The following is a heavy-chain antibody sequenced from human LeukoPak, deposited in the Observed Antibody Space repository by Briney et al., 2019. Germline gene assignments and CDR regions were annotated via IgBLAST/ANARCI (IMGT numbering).Heavy chain of an antibody. CDR2: AGWAGGTT. J-gene: IGHJ4*02. Sequence: GGSLRLSCATSGFNFDRYTIHWVRQAPGKGLEWVSLAGWAGGTTFYSDSVRGRFTISRDSGRKSVYLQMNSLTTDNTAFYFCAKELDTMFFDSWRQGALVTVSS. CDR1: GFNFDRYT. CDR3: AKELDTMFFDS. V-gene: IGHV3-43*01. D-gene: IGHD3-10*02.